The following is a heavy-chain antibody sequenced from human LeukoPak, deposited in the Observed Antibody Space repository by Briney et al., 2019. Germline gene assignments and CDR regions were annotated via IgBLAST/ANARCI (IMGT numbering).Heavy chain of an antibody. CDR1: GFTFSSYA. D-gene: IGHD1-14*01. V-gene: IGHV3-23*01. Sequence: GGSLRLSCAASGFTFSSYAMSWVRQTPGKGLEWVSAINGNGVGTFYAGSVVGRFTISRDNSKNTLYLQMSSLRVEDTAVYYCAKHPLARGNPDYWGQGTLVTVPS. CDR2: INGNGVGT. J-gene: IGHJ4*02. CDR3: AKHPLARGNPDY.